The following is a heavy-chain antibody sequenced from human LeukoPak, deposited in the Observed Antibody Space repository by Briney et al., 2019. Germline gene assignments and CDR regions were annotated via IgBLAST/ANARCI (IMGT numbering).Heavy chain of an antibody. CDR1: GFTFSSYG. J-gene: IGHJ4*02. CDR3: AKDPGGDFWSGYSYYFDY. V-gene: IGHV3-23*01. CDR2: ISGSGGST. Sequence: GGSLRLSCAASGFTFSSYGMHWVRQAPGKGLEWVSAISGSGGSTYYADSVKGRFTISRDNSKNTLYLQMNSLRAEDTAVYYCAKDPGGDFWSGYSYYFDYWGQGTLVTVSS. D-gene: IGHD3-3*01.